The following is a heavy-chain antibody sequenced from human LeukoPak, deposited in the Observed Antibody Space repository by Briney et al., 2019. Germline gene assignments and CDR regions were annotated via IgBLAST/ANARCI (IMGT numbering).Heavy chain of an antibody. CDR2: IIPLFVKA. D-gene: IGHD1-26*01. J-gene: IGHJ3*02. CDR3: ARFSGNYSGVAFDI. CDR1: GYTFTSHY. V-gene: IGHV1-69*13. Sequence: SVKVSCKASGYTFTSHYMHWVRQAPGQGLEWMGGIIPLFVKANYADEFQGRITITADESTNTAYMELSSLRSEDTAVYYCARFSGNYSGVAFDIWGQGTMVTVSS.